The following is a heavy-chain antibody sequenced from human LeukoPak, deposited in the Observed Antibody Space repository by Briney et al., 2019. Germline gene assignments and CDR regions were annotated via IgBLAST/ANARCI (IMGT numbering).Heavy chain of an antibody. V-gene: IGHV5-51*01. D-gene: IGHD4-17*01. J-gene: IGHJ5*02. CDR3: ARLGDHDYGDYRFDP. Sequence: GESLKISCKGSGYSFTSYWIGWVRQMPGKGLEWMGIIYPGDSDTSYSPSFQGQVTISADKSISTAYLQWSSLKASDTAMYYCARLGDHDYGDYRFDPWGQGTLVTVSS. CDR2: IYPGDSDT. CDR1: GYSFTSYW.